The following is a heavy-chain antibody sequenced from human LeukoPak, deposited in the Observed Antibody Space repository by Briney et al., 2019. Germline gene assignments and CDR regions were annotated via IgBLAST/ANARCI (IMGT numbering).Heavy chain of an antibody. J-gene: IGHJ6*03. CDR2: IYTSGST. D-gene: IGHD6-13*01. V-gene: IGHV4-4*07. CDR3: ARDRQQLVPWYYYYMDV. Sequence: PSETLSLTCTVSGGSISSYYWSWIRQPAGKGLEWIGRIYTSGSTNYNPSLKSRVTMSVDTSKNQFSLKLSSVTAADTAAYYRARDRQQLVPWYYYYMDVWGKGTTVTVSS. CDR1: GGSISSYY.